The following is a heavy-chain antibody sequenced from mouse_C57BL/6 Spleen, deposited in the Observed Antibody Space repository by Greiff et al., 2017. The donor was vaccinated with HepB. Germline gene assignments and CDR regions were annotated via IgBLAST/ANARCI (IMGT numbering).Heavy chain of an antibody. CDR3: VKDDHGPHDFDY. J-gene: IGHJ2*01. Sequence: QVQLQQSGAELVKPGASVTLSCKASGYTFTSYWMHWVEQRPGQGLEWLGMIHPNSGSTNYNEKFKSKATLTVDQSTSTAYMQHSSLTSEDSAVYYCVKDDHGPHDFDYWGQGTTLTVSS. V-gene: IGHV1-64*01. CDR2: IHPNSGST. CDR1: GYTFTSYW.